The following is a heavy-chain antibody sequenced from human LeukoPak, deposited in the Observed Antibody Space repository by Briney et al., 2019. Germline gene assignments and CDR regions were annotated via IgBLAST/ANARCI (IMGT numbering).Heavy chain of an antibody. CDR2: ISSSSSYI. Sequence: GGSLRLSCAASGFTFSSYSMNWVRQAPGKGLEWVSSISSSSSYIYYADSVKGRFTISSDNAKNSLYLQMNSLRAEDTAVYYCARGEYGDYAIDYWGQGTLVTVSS. CDR1: GFTFSSYS. CDR3: ARGEYGDYAIDY. J-gene: IGHJ4*02. V-gene: IGHV3-21*01. D-gene: IGHD4-17*01.